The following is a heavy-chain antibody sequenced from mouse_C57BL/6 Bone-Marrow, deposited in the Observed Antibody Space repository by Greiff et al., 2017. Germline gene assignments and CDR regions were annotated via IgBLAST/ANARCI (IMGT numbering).Heavy chain of an antibody. J-gene: IGHJ4*01. Sequence: VQLQESGAELVMPGASVQLSCTASGYTFTSYWLHWVKQRPGHGLEWIGEIDPSDSYTTYNQKFKGKSTLTVDKSSSTAYMQLSSLTSEDSAVYYCARCGYYAMDYWGQGTSVTVSS. CDR3: ARCGYYAMDY. CDR1: GYTFTSYW. CDR2: IDPSDSYT. V-gene: IGHV1-69*01.